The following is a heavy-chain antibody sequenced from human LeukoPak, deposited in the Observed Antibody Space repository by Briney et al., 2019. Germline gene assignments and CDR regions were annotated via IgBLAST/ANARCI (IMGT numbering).Heavy chain of an antibody. D-gene: IGHD5-24*01. CDR2: IYYSGST. V-gene: IGHV4-59*08. J-gene: IGHJ4*02. CDR3: ARTPEMATIALDY. CDR1: GGSISRYY. Sequence: PSETLSLTCTVSGGSISRYYWSWIRQPPGKGLEWIGYIYYSGSTNYNPSLKSRVTISVDTSKNQFSLKLSSVTAADTAVYYCARTPEMATIALDYWGQGTLVTVSS.